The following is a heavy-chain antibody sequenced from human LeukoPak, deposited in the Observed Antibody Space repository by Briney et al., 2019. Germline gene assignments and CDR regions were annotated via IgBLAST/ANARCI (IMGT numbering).Heavy chain of an antibody. Sequence: PGGSLRLSCAASGFTFSSYGMHWVRQAPGKGLEWVAVIWYDGSNKYYADSVKGRFTISRDNSKNTLYLQMNSLRAEDTAVYYCARELTVAGTGFDYWGQGTLVTVSS. CDR2: IWYDGSNK. CDR1: GFTFSSYG. D-gene: IGHD6-19*01. V-gene: IGHV3-33*01. J-gene: IGHJ4*02. CDR3: ARELTVAGTGFDY.